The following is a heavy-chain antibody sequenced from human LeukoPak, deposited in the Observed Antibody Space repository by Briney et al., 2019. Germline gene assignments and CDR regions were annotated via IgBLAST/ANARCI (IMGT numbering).Heavy chain of an antibody. CDR3: AKHGYCSGISCFFDF. J-gene: IGHJ4*02. D-gene: IGHD2-2*03. V-gene: IGHV3-23*01. Sequence: PGGSLRLSCAASGFTFSSYAMSWVRQAPGKGLEWVSGISGSGGYTFYTDSVKGRFTISRDSSKTTLYLQMNSLRADDTALYYCAKHGYCSGISCFFDFWGQGTLVTVSS. CDR2: ISGSGGYT. CDR1: GFTFSSYA.